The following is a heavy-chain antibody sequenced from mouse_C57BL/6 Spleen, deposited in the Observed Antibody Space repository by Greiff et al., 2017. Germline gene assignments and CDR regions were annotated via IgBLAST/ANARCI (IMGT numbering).Heavy chain of an antibody. J-gene: IGHJ1*03. CDR2: INPSNGGT. V-gene: IGHV1-53*01. Sequence: QVQLKESGTELVKPGASVKLSCKASGYTFTSYWMHWVKQRPGQGLEWIGNINPSNGGTNYNEKFKSKATLTVEKSSSTAYMQLSSLTSEDSAVYYCARSYYDYDLWYFEVWGTGTTVTVSS. CDR3: ARSYYDYDLWYFEV. CDR1: GYTFTSYW. D-gene: IGHD2-4*01.